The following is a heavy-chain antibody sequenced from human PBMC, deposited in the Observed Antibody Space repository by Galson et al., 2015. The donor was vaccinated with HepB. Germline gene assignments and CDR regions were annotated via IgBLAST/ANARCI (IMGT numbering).Heavy chain of an antibody. Sequence: SLRLSCAASGFTFSSYGMHWVRQAPDKGLEWVTFISYDTINKYYIDSVKGRFTISRDNSKNTLYLQMNSLRAEDTAVYYCARDPHGVAVAGTGWGQGTLVTVSS. CDR3: ARDPHGVAVAGTG. CDR2: ISYDTINK. D-gene: IGHD6-19*01. J-gene: IGHJ4*02. CDR1: GFTFSSYG. V-gene: IGHV3-30*03.